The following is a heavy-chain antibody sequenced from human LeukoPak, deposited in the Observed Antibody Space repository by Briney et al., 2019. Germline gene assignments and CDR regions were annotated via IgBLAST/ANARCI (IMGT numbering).Heavy chain of an antibody. Sequence: PGGSLRLSCIASGFTFGNFGMHWVRQAPGKGLEWVTLISYDGSNKQYGDSVKGRFIISRDNSMSTLYLQMNSLRPEDTAVYFCARERLRYFDLWGHGTLVSVSS. V-gene: IGHV3-30*03. CDR3: ARERLRYFDL. CDR2: ISYDGSNK. J-gene: IGHJ2*01. CDR1: GFTFGNFG. D-gene: IGHD2-15*01.